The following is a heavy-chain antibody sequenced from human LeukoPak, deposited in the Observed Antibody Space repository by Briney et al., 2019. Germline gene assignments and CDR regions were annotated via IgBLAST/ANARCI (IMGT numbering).Heavy chain of an antibody. CDR1: GFTFSSYS. V-gene: IGHV3-48*04. D-gene: IGHD1-26*01. CDR2: ISGRSSII. CDR3: ARDQSGHIAGGTDAFEI. J-gene: IGHJ3*02. Sequence: PGGSLRLSCAASGFTFSSYSMSWVCQAPGKGPEWVSYISGRSSIIYYADSVKGRFTISRDNAKNSLYLQMTGLRAEDTAVYYCARDQSGHIAGGTDAFEIWGQGTMVTVSS.